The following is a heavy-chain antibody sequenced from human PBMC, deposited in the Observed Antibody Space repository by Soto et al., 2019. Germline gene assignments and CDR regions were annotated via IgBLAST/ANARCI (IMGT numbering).Heavy chain of an antibody. D-gene: IGHD4-17*01. V-gene: IGHV4-39*01. Sequence: QLQLQDSGPRLVKPSETLSLTCAVSGVSITNIDHYWGWIRLSPGKGLEWIASMLYNVRNNYNPSLRSRVTVAVDTSKNQFSLRLGSVAAAATAVYYCARSRDHDGAYFDHWGQGALVTVSS. CDR1: GVSITNIDHY. CDR2: MLYNVRN. J-gene: IGHJ4*02. CDR3: ARSRDHDGAYFDH.